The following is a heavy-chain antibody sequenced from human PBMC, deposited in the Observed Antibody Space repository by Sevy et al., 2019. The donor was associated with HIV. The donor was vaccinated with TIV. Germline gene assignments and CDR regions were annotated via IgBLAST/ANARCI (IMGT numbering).Heavy chain of an antibody. D-gene: IGHD6-19*01. CDR3: ARVDTSGGRAFDY. CDR1: GDSIISTNW. J-gene: IGHJ4*02. CDR2: IYHSGNT. Sequence: SETLSLTCANSGDSIISTNWWSWVRQSPAKGLEGIGDIYHSGNTKNNPSLESRVTILVDKSKNQFSLKLNSVTAADTAVYYCARVDTSGGRAFDYWGQGTLVTVSS. V-gene: IGHV4-4*02.